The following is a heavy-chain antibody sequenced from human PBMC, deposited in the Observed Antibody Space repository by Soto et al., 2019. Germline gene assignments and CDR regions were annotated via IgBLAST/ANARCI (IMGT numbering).Heavy chain of an antibody. J-gene: IGHJ4*02. CDR3: ARESPYYYGSGSPYYFDY. Sequence: SETLSLTCTVSGGSISSGGYYWSWIRQHPGKGLEWIGYIYYSGSTYYNPSLKSRVTISVDTSKNQFSLKLSSVTAADTAVYYCARESPYYYGSGSPYYFDYWGQGTLVTVSS. D-gene: IGHD3-10*01. CDR2: IYYSGST. CDR1: GGSISSGGYY. V-gene: IGHV4-31*03.